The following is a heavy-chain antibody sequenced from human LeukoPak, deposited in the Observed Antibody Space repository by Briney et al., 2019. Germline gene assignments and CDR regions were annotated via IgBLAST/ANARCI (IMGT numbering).Heavy chain of an antibody. V-gene: IGHV4-34*01. D-gene: IGHD1-26*01. Sequence: PSETLSLTCAVYGGSFSGYYWSWIRQPPGKGLEWIGEINHSGSTNYNPSLKSRVTISVDTSKNQFSLKLSSVTAADTAVYYCARDGGGYGDYYYMDVWGKGTTVTISS. CDR2: INHSGST. CDR3: ARDGGGYGDYYYMDV. J-gene: IGHJ6*03. CDR1: GGSFSGYY.